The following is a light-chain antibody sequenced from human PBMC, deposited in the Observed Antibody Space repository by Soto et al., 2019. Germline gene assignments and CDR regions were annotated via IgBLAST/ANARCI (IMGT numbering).Light chain of an antibody. V-gene: IGKV1-16*02. CDR1: QGLNHY. CDR2: AAF. J-gene: IGKJ4*01. Sequence: DIQMTQSPSSLSASVGDRVTISCRASQGLNHYLAWIQQKPGKAPKYLIYAAFSLQSGVPSKFNGSGSVTDLTLTISMLQPVDVRTDFCLQYISYPLTFRGGTKLEIK. CDR3: LQYISYPLT.